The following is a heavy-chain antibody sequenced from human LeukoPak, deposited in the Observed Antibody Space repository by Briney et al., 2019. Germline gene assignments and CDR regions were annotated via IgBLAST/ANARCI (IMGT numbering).Heavy chain of an antibody. CDR1: GFTFSSYS. J-gene: IGHJ1*01. Sequence: GGSLRLSCAASGFTFSSYSMNWVRQAPGKGLEWVSYISNSSSTIYYADSVKGRFTISRDNAKNPLYLQMNSLGAEDTAVYYCARDRVYSSSREGYFQHWGQGTLVTVSS. CDR2: ISNSSSTI. D-gene: IGHD6-13*01. CDR3: ARDRVYSSSREGYFQH. V-gene: IGHV3-48*04.